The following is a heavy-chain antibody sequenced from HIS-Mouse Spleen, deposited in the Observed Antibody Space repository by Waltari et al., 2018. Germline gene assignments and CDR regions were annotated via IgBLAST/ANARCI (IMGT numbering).Heavy chain of an antibody. CDR1: GGSISSYY. D-gene: IGHD2-15*01. V-gene: IGHV4-59*08. CDR2: FYFSGST. Sequence: QVQLQESGPGLVKPSETLSLTCTVSGGSISSYYWSWIRQPPGKGLEWLGDFYFSGSTTSNPSLQSRVTISVDPPKNQFSLKLSSVTAADTAVYYCARGGLLAATYYFDYWGQGTLVTVSS. CDR3: ARGGLLAATYYFDY. J-gene: IGHJ4*02.